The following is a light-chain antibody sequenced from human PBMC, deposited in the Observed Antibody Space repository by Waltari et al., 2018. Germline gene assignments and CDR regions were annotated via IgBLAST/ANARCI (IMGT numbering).Light chain of an antibody. CDR3: CSYAGSYTWV. V-gene: IGLV2-11*01. Sequence: SALTQPRLVSGSPGQSVTISCTGPTTDLGSYNYVSWYQQHPGEAPKLIILDDTKRPSGVPDRLSGSKSGNTASLTISGLRAEDEAEYYCCSYAGSYTWVFGGGTKLTVV. J-gene: IGLJ3*02. CDR1: TTDLGSYNY. CDR2: DDT.